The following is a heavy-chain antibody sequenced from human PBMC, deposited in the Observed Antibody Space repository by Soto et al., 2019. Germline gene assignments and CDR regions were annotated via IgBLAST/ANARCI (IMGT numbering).Heavy chain of an antibody. V-gene: IGHV3-30*03. Sequence: QVQLVESGGGVVQPGRSQRLSCAASGFTFSSYGMHWVRQAPGKGLEWVAVISYDGSNKYYADSVKGRFTISRDTSKNTLYLQMNSLRAEDTAVYYCAGGFSNYYGMDVWGQGTTVTVSS. J-gene: IGHJ6*02. D-gene: IGHD3-3*02. CDR2: ISYDGSNK. CDR1: GFTFSSYG. CDR3: AGGFSNYYGMDV.